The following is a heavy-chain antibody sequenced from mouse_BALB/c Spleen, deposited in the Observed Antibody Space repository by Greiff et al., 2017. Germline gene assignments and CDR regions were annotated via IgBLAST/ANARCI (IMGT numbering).Heavy chain of an antibody. D-gene: IGHD2-3*01. CDR1: GFTFSSYA. V-gene: IGHV5-6-5*01. Sequence: EVKLVESGGGLVKPGGSLKLSCAASGFTFSSYAMSWVRQTPEKRLEWVASISSGGSTYYPDSVKGRFTISRDNARNILYLQMSSLRSEDTAMYYCARRWLQGAMDYWGQGTSVTVSS. CDR2: ISSGGST. CDR3: ARRWLQGAMDY. J-gene: IGHJ4*01.